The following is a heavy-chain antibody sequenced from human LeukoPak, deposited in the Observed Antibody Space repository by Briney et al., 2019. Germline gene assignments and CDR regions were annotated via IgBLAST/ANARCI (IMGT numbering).Heavy chain of an antibody. J-gene: IGHJ4*02. V-gene: IGHV1-2*02. CDR3: ATEVVGYGDVHYFDS. D-gene: IGHD4-17*01. CDR1: GYTFTGYH. Sequence: ASVKVSCKASGYTFTGYHMHWVRQAPGQGLEWMGWINPNSGGTNYAQKFQGRVTMSEDTSTDTAYMDLSSLRSEDTAVYYCATEVVGYGDVHYFDSWGQGTLVTVSS. CDR2: INPNSGGT.